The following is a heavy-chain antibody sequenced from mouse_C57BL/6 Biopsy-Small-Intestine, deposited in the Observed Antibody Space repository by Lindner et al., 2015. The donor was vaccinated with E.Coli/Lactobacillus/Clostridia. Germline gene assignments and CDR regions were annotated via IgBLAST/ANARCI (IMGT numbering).Heavy chain of an antibody. CDR3: ARSYYDNLDY. V-gene: IGHV1-42*01. D-gene: IGHD2-10*01. J-gene: IGHJ2*01. Sequence: VQLQESGPELVKPGASVKISCKASDYSFTGYYMNWVKQSPEKSLEWIGEINPITGGTTYKQKFKAKATLTVDKSSSTAYMQLKSLTSEDSALYYCARSYYDNLDYWGQGTTLTVSS. CDR2: INPITGGT. CDR1: DYSFTGYY.